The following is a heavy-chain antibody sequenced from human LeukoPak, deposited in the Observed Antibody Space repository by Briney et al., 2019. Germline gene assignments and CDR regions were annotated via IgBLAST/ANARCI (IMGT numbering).Heavy chain of an antibody. CDR1: GFTLSNYG. CDR2: ISSSSTSI. V-gene: IGHV3-48*01. Sequence: GGSLRLSCAASGFTLSNYGMDWVRQAPGKGLEWVSYISSSSTSIYYADSVKGRFTISRDNAKNSLFLQMNSLRAEDTAVYYCARGGAARPDYWGQGTLVTVSS. D-gene: IGHD6-6*01. CDR3: ARGGAARPDY. J-gene: IGHJ4*02.